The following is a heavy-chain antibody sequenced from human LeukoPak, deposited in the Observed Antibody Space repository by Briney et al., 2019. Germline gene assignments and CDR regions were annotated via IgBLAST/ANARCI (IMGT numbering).Heavy chain of an antibody. Sequence: SGPALVKPTHTLTLTCTFSGFSLSTSGMCVSWIRQPPGKALEWLARIDWDDDKYYNTSLKTRLTISKDTSKNQVVLTMTNMDPVGTATYYCARIKGDGYNWEKGFDYWGQGTLVAVSS. V-gene: IGHV2-70*11. CDR1: GFSLSTSGMC. J-gene: IGHJ4*02. D-gene: IGHD5-24*01. CDR2: IDWDDDK. CDR3: ARIKGDGYNWEKGFDY.